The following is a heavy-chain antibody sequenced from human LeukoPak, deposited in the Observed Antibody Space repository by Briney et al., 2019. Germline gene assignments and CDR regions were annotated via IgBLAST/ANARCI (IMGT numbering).Heavy chain of an antibody. J-gene: IGHJ4*02. CDR1: GFTFRNHW. CDR3: ARDQRVTGRPDIDY. Sequence: RGSLRLSCAASGFTFRNHWMHWVRQTPGKGLVWVSRISSDGSSTTYADSVKGRFTISRDNAKNTLYLQMNNLRAEDTAMYYCARDQRVTGRPDIDYWGQGTLVIVSS. V-gene: IGHV3-74*03. CDR2: ISSDGSST. D-gene: IGHD6-6*01.